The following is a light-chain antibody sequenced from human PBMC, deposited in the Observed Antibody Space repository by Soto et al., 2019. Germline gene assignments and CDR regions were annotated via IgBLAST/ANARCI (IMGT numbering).Light chain of an antibody. Sequence: QSALTQPPSASGSPGQSVTISCTGTSSDVGGYNYVSWYQQHPGKVPKLIIYEVTKRPSGVPDRFSGSKSGNTASLTVSGLQSEDEAYYYCSSYAGRNILVFGGGTKLTVL. CDR1: SSDVGGYNY. CDR2: EVT. V-gene: IGLV2-8*01. J-gene: IGLJ3*02. CDR3: SSYAGRNILV.